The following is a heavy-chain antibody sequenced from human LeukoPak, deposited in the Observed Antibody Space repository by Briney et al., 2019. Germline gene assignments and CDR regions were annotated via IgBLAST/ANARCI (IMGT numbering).Heavy chain of an antibody. CDR2: MNPNSGNT. Sequence: GASVKVSCKASGYTFTSYDINWVRQATGQGLEWMGWMNPNSGNTGYAQKIQGRVTMTRNTSISTAYMELSSLRSEDTAVYYCARSPTPLRPYYYYYMDVWGSGTTLTVSS. CDR3: ARSPTPLRPYYYYYMDV. D-gene: IGHD6-6*01. V-gene: IGHV1-8*01. J-gene: IGHJ6*03. CDR1: GYTFTSYD.